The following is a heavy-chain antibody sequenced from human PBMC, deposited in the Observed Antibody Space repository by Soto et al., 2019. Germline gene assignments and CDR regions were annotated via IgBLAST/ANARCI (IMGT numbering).Heavy chain of an antibody. V-gene: IGHV4-59*08. D-gene: IGHD6-6*01. CDR2: IYYSGST. Sequence: SETLSLTCTVSGGSISSYYWSWIRQPPGKGLEWIGYIYYSGSTNYNPSLKSRVTISVDTSKNQFSLKLSSVTAADTAVYYCARQVFLAAHNWFDPWGQGTLVTVSS. J-gene: IGHJ5*02. CDR3: ARQVFLAAHNWFDP. CDR1: GGSISSYY.